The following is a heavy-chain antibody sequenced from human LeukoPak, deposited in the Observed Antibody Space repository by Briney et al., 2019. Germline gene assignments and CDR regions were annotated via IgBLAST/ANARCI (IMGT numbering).Heavy chain of an antibody. J-gene: IGHJ3*02. CDR2: FDPEDGET. Sequence: GASVKVSCKVSGYTLTELSMHWVRQAPGKGLEWMGGFDPEDGETIYAQKFQGRVTMTEDTSTDTAYMELSSLRSEDTAVYYCATKGGAYYDFWSGAFDIWGQGTMVTVSS. CDR3: ATKGGAYYDFWSGAFDI. D-gene: IGHD3-3*01. V-gene: IGHV1-24*01. CDR1: GYTLTELS.